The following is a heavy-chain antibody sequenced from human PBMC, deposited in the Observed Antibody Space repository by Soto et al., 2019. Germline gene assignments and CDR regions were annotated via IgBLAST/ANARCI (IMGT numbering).Heavy chain of an antibody. J-gene: IGHJ6*02. Sequence: GGSLRLSCAASGFTFSSYGMHWVRQAPGKGLEWVAVIWYDGSNEYYADSVKGRFTISRDNSKNTLYLQMNSLRAEDTAVYYCARDSNGMDVWGQGTTVTVSS. CDR1: GFTFSSYG. CDR3: ARDSNGMDV. CDR2: IWYDGSNE. V-gene: IGHV3-33*01.